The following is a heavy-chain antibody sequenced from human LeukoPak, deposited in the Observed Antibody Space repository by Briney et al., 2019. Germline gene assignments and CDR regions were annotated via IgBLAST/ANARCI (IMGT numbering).Heavy chain of an antibody. D-gene: IGHD1-26*01. CDR2: INSDGRST. J-gene: IGHJ4*02. Sequence: GGSLRLSCAASGFTFSSYWMHWVRQAPGEGLVWVSRINSDGRSTSYADSVKGRFTISRDNAKNTLYLQMNSLRAEDTAVYYCARLGGSSDFDYWGQGTLVTVSS. CDR3: ARLGGSSDFDY. CDR1: GFTFSSYW. V-gene: IGHV3-74*01.